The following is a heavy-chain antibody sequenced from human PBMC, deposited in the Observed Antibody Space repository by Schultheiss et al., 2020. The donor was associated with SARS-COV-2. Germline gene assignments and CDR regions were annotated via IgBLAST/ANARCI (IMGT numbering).Heavy chain of an antibody. CDR2: INHSGST. CDR1: GGSFSGYY. Sequence: GSLRLSCAVYGGSFSGYYWSWIRQPPGKGLEWIGEINHSGSTNYNPSLKSRVTISVDTSKNQFSLKLSSVTAADTAVYYCARGEMATITFDYWGQGTLVTVSS. V-gene: IGHV4-34*01. D-gene: IGHD5-24*01. CDR3: ARGEMATITFDY. J-gene: IGHJ4*02.